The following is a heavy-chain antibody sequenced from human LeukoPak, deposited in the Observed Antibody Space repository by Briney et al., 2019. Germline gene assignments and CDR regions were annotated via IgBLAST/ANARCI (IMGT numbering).Heavy chain of an antibody. CDR3: ARHRSGGSQDDAFDI. CDR1: EFTFSTYW. CDR2: IKQDGSEK. D-gene: IGHD2-15*01. Sequence: GGSLRLSCAASEFTFSTYWMSWVRQAPGKGLEWVADIKQDGSEKYYVHSVKGRFTISRQNAKNSLFLQMNSLRAEDTAVYYCARHRSGGSQDDAFDIWGQGTMVTVSS. J-gene: IGHJ3*02. V-gene: IGHV3-7*01.